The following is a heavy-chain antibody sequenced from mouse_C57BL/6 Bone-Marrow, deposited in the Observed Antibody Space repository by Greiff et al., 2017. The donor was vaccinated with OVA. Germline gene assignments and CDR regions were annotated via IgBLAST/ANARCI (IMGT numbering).Heavy chain of an antibody. J-gene: IGHJ4*01. Sequence: EVQRVESGGGLVKPGGSLKLSCAASGFTFSSYAMSWVRQTPEKRLEWVATISDGGSYTYYPDNVKGRFTISRDNAKNNLYLQMSHLKSEDTAMYYCARALNYYGPPSMDYWGQGTSVTVSS. CDR1: GFTFSSYA. CDR3: ARALNYYGPPSMDY. V-gene: IGHV5-4*01. D-gene: IGHD1-1*01. CDR2: ISDGGSYT.